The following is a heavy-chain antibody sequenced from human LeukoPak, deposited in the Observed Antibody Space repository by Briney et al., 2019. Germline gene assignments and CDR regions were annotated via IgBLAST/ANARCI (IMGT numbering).Heavy chain of an antibody. D-gene: IGHD3-10*01. Sequence: GKSLRLSCAASGFTFSSYAMHWVRQAPGKGLEWVAVISYDGSNKYYADSVKGRFTISRDNSKNTLYVQMSSLRAEDTATYYCATGDGSGTNYFYYYGMDVWGQGTRVTVSS. CDR2: ISYDGSNK. V-gene: IGHV3-30*04. J-gene: IGHJ6*02. CDR1: GFTFSSYA. CDR3: ATGDGSGTNYFYYYGMDV.